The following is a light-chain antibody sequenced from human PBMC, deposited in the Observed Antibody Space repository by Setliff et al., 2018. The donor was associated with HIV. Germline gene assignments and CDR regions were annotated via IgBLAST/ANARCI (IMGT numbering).Light chain of an antibody. V-gene: IGLV2-23*02. CDR1: SSDVGTYNL. Sequence: QSVLTQPASVSGSPGQSITISCTGTSSDVGTYNLVSWYQQHPGKAPKLMISEVSKRPSGVSNRFSGSKSGNTASLTISGLQAEDEADYYCCSYAGSTTYVVFGGGTQLTV. CDR2: EVS. CDR3: CSYAGSTTYVV. J-gene: IGLJ2*01.